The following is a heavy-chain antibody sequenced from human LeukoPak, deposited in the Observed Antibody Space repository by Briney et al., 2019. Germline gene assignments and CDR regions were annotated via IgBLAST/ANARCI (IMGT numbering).Heavy chain of an antibody. CDR2: ISAYNGNT. Sequence: GASVKVSCKASGYTFTSYGISWVRQAPGQGLEWMGWISAYNGNTNYAQKLQGRVTMTTDTSTSTAYMELRSLRSDDTAVYYCARDLYYYGSGSYFGGYWGQGTLVPVSS. CDR3: ARDLYYYGSGSYFGGY. CDR1: GYTFTSYG. J-gene: IGHJ4*02. D-gene: IGHD3-10*01. V-gene: IGHV1-18*01.